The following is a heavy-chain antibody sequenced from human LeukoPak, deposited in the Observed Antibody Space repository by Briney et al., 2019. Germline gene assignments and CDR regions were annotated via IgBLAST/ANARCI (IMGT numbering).Heavy chain of an antibody. J-gene: IGHJ4*02. CDR2: INWNGGST. CDR3: ARDSDCSGGSCLDY. V-gene: IGHV3-20*04. CDR1: GFTFDDYG. D-gene: IGHD2-15*01. Sequence: GGSLRLSCAASGFTFDDYGMSWVRQAPGKGLEWVSGINWNGGSTGYADSVKGRFTISRDNAKNSLYLQMNSLRAEDTAVYYCARDSDCSGGSCLDYWGQGTLVTVSS.